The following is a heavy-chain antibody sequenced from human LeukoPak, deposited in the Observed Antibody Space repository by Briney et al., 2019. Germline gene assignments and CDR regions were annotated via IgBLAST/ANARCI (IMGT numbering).Heavy chain of an antibody. Sequence: PGGSLRLSCAASGFTFSSYGMHWVRQAPGKGLEWVAVISYDGSNKHYADSVKGRFTFSRDNSMNTLYLQMNSLRAEDMAVYYCARDNQGRYYYDSSLDYWGQGTLVTVSS. V-gene: IGHV3-30*03. J-gene: IGHJ4*02. CDR2: ISYDGSNK. CDR3: ARDNQGRYYYDSSLDY. CDR1: GFTFSSYG. D-gene: IGHD3-22*01.